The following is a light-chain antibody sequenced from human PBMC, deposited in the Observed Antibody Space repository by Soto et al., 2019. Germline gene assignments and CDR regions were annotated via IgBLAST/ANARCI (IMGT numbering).Light chain of an antibody. CDR2: VAS. J-gene: IGKJ5*01. Sequence: EIVLTQSPATLSLSPGERATLSCRASQSVSSYLALYQQKPGQDPRLPIYVASKRATASPARFRGSGFGTDFTLTIRSLEPEEFAVYNCQKRSNWQITFGQGTRLEI. CDR3: QKRSNWQIT. CDR1: QSVSSY. V-gene: IGKV3-11*01.